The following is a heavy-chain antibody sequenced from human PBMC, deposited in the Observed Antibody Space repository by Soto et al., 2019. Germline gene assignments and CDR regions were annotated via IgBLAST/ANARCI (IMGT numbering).Heavy chain of an antibody. V-gene: IGHV1-69*13. Sequence: SVKVSCKASGGTFSSYAISWVRQAPGQGLEWMGGIIPIFGTANYAQKFQGRVTVSADESTSTAYMELSSLRSEDTPVYYCSIDPGARSGLSGAFDILGQGTMVTVSS. D-gene: IGHD6-19*01. CDR1: GGTFSSYA. CDR2: IIPIFGTA. CDR3: SIDPGARSGLSGAFDI. J-gene: IGHJ3*02.